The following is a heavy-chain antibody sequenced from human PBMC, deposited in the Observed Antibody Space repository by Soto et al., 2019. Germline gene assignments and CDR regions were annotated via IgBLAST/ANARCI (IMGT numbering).Heavy chain of an antibody. D-gene: IGHD2-15*01. CDR3: ARHPRTGYPYYRDV. J-gene: IGHJ6*03. Sequence: SETLSLTCTVSGGSISTYYWSWIRQPPGKGLEWIGNIYYSGSTNYNPSLESRVTISVDTSKKQFSLKLSSVTAADTAVYYCARHPRTGYPYYRDVWGKGTTVTVSS. V-gene: IGHV4-59*08. CDR1: GGSISTYY. CDR2: IYYSGST.